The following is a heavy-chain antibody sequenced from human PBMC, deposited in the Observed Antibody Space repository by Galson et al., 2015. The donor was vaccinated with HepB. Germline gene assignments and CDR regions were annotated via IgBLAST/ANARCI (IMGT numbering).Heavy chain of an antibody. CDR1: GYTLTELS. CDR2: FDPEDGET. V-gene: IGHV1-24*01. D-gene: IGHD5-12*01. CDR3: ATRPRYSGYGWFDY. Sequence: SVKVSCKVSGYTLTELSMHWVRQAPGKGLEWMGGFDPEDGETIYAQKFQGRVTMTEDTSTDTAYMELSSLRSEDTAVYYCATRPRYSGYGWFDYWAREPWSPSPQ. J-gene: IGHJ4*02.